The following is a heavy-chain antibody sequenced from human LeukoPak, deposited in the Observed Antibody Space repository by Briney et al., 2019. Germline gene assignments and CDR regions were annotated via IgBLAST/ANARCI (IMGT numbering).Heavy chain of an antibody. D-gene: IGHD5-24*01. CDR2: IYYSWST. CDR3: AREPRDGYNPYFDY. CDR1: GGSISSGGYY. Sequence: SQTLSLTCTVSGGSISSGGYYWSWIRQHPGKGLEWIGYIYYSWSTYYNPSLKSRVTISVDTSKNQFSLKLSSVTAADTAVYYCAREPRDGYNPYFDYWGQGTLVTVSS. J-gene: IGHJ4*02. V-gene: IGHV4-31*03.